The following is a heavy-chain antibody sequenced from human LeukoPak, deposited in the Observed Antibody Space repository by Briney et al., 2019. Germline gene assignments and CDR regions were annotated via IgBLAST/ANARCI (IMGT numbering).Heavy chain of an antibody. CDR3: ARDGNDYVWGSYRLEFDY. CDR2: INTNTGNP. D-gene: IGHD3-16*02. V-gene: IGHV7-4-1*02. J-gene: IGHJ4*02. CDR1: GYTFTSYA. Sequence: ASVKVSCEASGYTFTSYAMNWVRQAPGQGLEWMGWINTNTGNPTYAQGFTGRFVFSLDTSVSTAYLQISSLKAEDTAVYYCARDGNDYVWGSYRLEFDYWGQGTLVTVSS.